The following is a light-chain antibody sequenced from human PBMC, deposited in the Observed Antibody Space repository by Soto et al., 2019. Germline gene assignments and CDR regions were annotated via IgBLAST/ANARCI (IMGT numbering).Light chain of an antibody. J-gene: IGKJ3*01. V-gene: IGKV1-33*01. CDR3: QQDASLPQT. CDR1: QDISNN. CDR2: DAF. Sequence: DIQMTQSPSSLSSSVGDRATITCQASQDISNNLKWYQQKAGKPPKLLLYDAFSLEEGGPSRFSGSGSGTDFTFSITSLRPEDLGTYYCQQDASLPQTFGPGTTVDVK.